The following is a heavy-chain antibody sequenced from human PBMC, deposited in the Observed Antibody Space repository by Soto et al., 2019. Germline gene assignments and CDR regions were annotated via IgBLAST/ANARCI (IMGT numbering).Heavy chain of an antibody. J-gene: IGHJ4*02. V-gene: IGHV1-69*13. CDR2: IIPIFGTA. CDR3: ARSRGGHYDILTGYYIN. Sequence: GASVKVSCKASGGTFSSYAISWVRQAPRQGLEWMGGIIPIFGTANYAQKFQGRVTITADESTSTAYMELSSLRSEDTAVYYCARSRGGHYDILTGYYINWGQGTLVTVSS. CDR1: GGTFSSYA. D-gene: IGHD3-9*01.